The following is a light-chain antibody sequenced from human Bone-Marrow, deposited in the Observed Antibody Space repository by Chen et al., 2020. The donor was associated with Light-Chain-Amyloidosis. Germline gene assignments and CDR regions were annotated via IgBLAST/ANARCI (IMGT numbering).Light chain of an antibody. V-gene: IGLV3-21*02. CDR1: NIGSTS. Sequence: SYVLTQPSSVAVAPGRKATIACGGNNIGSTSLHWYQQTPGQAPLLVVYDDSDRPSGIPERLSGSNSGNTATLTISRVEAGDEADYYCQVWDRSSDRPVFGGGTKLTVL. J-gene: IGLJ3*02. CDR2: DDS. CDR3: QVWDRSSDRPV.